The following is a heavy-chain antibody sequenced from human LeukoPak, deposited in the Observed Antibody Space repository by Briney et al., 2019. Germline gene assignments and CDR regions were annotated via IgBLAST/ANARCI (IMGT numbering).Heavy chain of an antibody. CDR1: GYTFTGYY. D-gene: IGHD3-16*01. CDR2: INPYSGDT. V-gene: IGHV1-2*02. CDR3: ARLVHSGVGEDDY. Sequence: VASVKVSCKASGYTFTGYYLHWVRQAPGQGLEWMGWINPYSGDTNYAQKFQGRVTVTRDTSISTAYMELSRLRSDDTAVYYCARLVHSGVGEDDYWGQGTLVTVSS. J-gene: IGHJ4*02.